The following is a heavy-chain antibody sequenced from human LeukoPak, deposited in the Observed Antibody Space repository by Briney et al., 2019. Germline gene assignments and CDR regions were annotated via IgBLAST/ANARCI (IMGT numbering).Heavy chain of an antibody. V-gene: IGHV4-59*01. CDR2: IYCSGNT. Sequence: SETLSLTCTVSGGSISSYYWGWIRQPPGKRLEWIGYIYCSGNTNYNPSLKSRLTISIDTSKNEFSLRLSSVTAADTAVYYCARVGDGNFDYWGQGTLVTVSS. D-gene: IGHD3-10*01. CDR3: ARVGDGNFDY. CDR1: GGSISSYY. J-gene: IGHJ4*02.